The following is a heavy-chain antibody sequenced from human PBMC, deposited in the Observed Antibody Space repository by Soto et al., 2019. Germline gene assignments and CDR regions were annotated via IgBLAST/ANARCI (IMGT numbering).Heavy chain of an antibody. Sequence: QLHLVQSGAVVKKPGASVTVSCSASGYPVTAYYMHWVRQAPGRGLEWMGGINPATGAAKYTQTFQGRVTLTRDTSTRTFFMELSGLTSEDPAVFYFARGGGVGVAGSAAFDMWGQGTLVTVSS. V-gene: IGHV1-2*02. D-gene: IGHD3-3*01. CDR3: ARGGGVGVAGSAAFDM. CDR1: GYPVTAYY. CDR2: INPATGAA. J-gene: IGHJ3*02.